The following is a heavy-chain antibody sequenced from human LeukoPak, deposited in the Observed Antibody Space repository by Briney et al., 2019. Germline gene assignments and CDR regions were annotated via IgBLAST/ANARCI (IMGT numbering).Heavy chain of an antibody. Sequence: SETLSLTCTVSGVSISSYYWSWIRQPPGKGLEWIGYIYYSGSTNYNPSLKSRVTISVDTSKNQFSLKLSSVTAADTAVYYCARLVRYGPMRFIDYWGQGTLVTVSS. J-gene: IGHJ4*02. CDR2: IYYSGST. V-gene: IGHV4-59*01. CDR3: ARLVRYGPMRFIDY. CDR1: GVSISSYY. D-gene: IGHD5-18*01.